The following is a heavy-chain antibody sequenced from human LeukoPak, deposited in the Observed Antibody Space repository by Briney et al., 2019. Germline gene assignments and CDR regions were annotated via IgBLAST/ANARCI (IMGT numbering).Heavy chain of an antibody. D-gene: IGHD3-10*01. CDR3: ARGRKRITMVRGVMRWFDP. CDR1: GYTFTSYD. CDR2: MNPNSGNT. J-gene: IGHJ5*02. V-gene: IGHV1-8*01. Sequence: ASVKVSCKASGYTFTSYDINWVRQATGQGLEWMGWMNPNSGNTGYAQKFQGRVTMTRYTSISTAYMELSSLRSEDTAVYYCARGRKRITMVRGVMRWFDPWGQGTLVTVSS.